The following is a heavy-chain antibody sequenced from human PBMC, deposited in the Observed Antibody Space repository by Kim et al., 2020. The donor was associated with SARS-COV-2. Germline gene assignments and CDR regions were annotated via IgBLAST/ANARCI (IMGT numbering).Heavy chain of an antibody. CDR3: AGSTTVVTPDY. J-gene: IGHJ4*02. CDR2: T. Sequence: TTYNPSLKRRATIRVDTSKNQFSLKLRSVTAADTAVYYCAGSTTVVTPDYWGQGTLVTVSS. V-gene: IGHV4-39*01. D-gene: IGHD4-17*01.